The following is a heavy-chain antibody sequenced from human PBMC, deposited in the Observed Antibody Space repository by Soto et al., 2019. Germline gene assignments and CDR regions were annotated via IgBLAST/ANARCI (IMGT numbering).Heavy chain of an antibody. D-gene: IGHD2-15*01. CDR1: GGSINSGDYY. CDR3: ARVVGATIVFDY. Sequence: SETLSLTCTVSGGSINSGDYYWSWLRQPPGKGLEWIGYIYHSGSSYYNPSPKSRLTISVDTSKNQFSLSLSSVTAADTAVYYCARVVGATIVFDYWGQGTLVTVSS. V-gene: IGHV4-30-4*01. J-gene: IGHJ4*02. CDR2: IYHSGSS.